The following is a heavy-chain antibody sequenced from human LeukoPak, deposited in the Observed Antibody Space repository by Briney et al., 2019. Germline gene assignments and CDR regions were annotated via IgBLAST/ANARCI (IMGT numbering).Heavy chain of an antibody. V-gene: IGHV1-2*02. D-gene: IGHD6-13*01. CDR3: SSSSRSRHEVEN. CDR2: INPNSGGT. Sequence: ASVKVSCKASAFTFTGFYIHWVRQAPGQGLEWMGWINPNSGGTNYAQTFQGRVTMTRDTSFSTAYMELSRLTSDDTAVYYCSSSSRSRHEVENWGQGTLVTVSS. CDR1: AFTFTGFY. J-gene: IGHJ4*02.